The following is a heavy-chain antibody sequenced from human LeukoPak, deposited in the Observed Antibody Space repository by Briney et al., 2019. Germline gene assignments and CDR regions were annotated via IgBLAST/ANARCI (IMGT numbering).Heavy chain of an antibody. Sequence: GGSLRLSCAASGFTFSAYSMYWVRQAPGKGLEWVSSITSSSSYIYYADSVKGRFTISRDNAKNPLYLQMNSLRAEDTALYYCARVDREDNWNYYFDYWGQGTLVTVSS. CDR1: GFTFSAYS. J-gene: IGHJ4*02. D-gene: IGHD1-7*01. CDR2: ITSSSSYI. V-gene: IGHV3-21*04. CDR3: ARVDREDNWNYYFDY.